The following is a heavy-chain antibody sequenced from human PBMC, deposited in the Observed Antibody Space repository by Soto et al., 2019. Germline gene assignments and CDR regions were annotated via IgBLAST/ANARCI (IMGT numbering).Heavy chain of an antibody. CDR3: ARRPASWFGAPNYYYYGMDV. CDR2: IYYSGST. CDR1: GCSISSSSYY. D-gene: IGHD3-10*01. V-gene: IGHV4-39*01. Sequence: SETLALTCTVSGCSISSSSYYWGWIRQPPGKGLEWIGSIYYSGSTYYNPSLKSRVTISVDTSKNQFSLKLSSVTAADTAVYYCARRPASWFGAPNYYYYGMDVWGQGTTVTVSS. J-gene: IGHJ6*02.